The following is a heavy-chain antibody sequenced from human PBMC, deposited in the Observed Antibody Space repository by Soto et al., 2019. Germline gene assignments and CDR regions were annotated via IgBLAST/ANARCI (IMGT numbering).Heavy chain of an antibody. J-gene: IGHJ6*02. Sequence: EVQLVESGGDLVKPGRSLRLSCAASGFTFNNTWMNWVSQAPVKGLEWVGRIKGKIDGGETDYAAPVKGRFTISRDDSKNTLSLQMNNLNIEATSVYYCVRNMDVWGQGTTVTVS. V-gene: IGHV3-15*07. CDR3: VRNMDV. CDR2: IKGKIDGGET. CDR1: GFTFNNTW.